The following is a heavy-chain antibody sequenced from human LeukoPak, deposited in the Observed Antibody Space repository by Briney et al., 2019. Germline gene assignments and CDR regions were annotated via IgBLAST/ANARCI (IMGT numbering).Heavy chain of an antibody. D-gene: IGHD2-2*01. J-gene: IGHJ4*02. CDR3: ARLTPQYCSSTSCYSRSFDY. CDR1: GGSISSYY. Sequence: PSETLSLTCTVSGGSISSYYWSWIRQPPGKGLEWIGYIYYSGSTNYNPSLKSRVTISVDTSKNQFSLKLSSVTAADTAVYYCARLTPQYCSSTSCYSRSFDYWGQGTLVTVSS. CDR2: IYYSGST. V-gene: IGHV4-59*01.